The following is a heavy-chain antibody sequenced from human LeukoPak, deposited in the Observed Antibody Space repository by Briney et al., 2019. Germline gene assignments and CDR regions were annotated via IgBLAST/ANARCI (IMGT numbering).Heavy chain of an antibody. V-gene: IGHV4-59*08. CDR2: IYYSGST. D-gene: IGHD2-15*01. CDR3: ARHPTHVSRILVGALDI. CDR1: GGSISSYY. J-gene: IGHJ3*02. Sequence: PSETLSLTCTVSGGSISSYYWSWIRQPPGKGLEWIGYIYYSGSTNYNPSLKSRVTISVDTSKNQFSLKLSSVTAADTAVYYCARHPTHVSRILVGALDIWGQGTMVTVSS.